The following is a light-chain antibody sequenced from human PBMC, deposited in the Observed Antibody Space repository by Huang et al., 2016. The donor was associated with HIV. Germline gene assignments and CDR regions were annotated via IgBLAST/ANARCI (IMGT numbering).Light chain of an antibody. CDR3: QQYNNWLLS. V-gene: IGKV3-15*01. Sequence: IVMTQSPATLSVSPGERVTVSCRANRSVISNLAWYKQRPAQAPRLLIYGSSTRAPGIPARFSGSGSGTDFSLTISSLQSEDFALYYCQQYNNWLLSFGGGTRVDI. CDR1: RSVISN. CDR2: GSS. J-gene: IGKJ4*01.